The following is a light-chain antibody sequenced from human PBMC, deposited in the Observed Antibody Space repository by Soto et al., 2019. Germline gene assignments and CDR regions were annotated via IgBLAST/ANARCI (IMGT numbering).Light chain of an antibody. Sequence: QAVVTQPSSLSASPGASASLTCTLRSGINVGTYRIYWYQQKPGSPPQYLLRYKSDSDKQQGSGVPSRFSGSKDASANAGILLISGLQFEDEADYYCAAWDDSLNGNVFGTGTKVTVL. J-gene: IGLJ1*01. CDR1: SGINVGTYR. CDR2: YKSDSDK. CDR3: AAWDDSLNGNV. V-gene: IGLV5-45*03.